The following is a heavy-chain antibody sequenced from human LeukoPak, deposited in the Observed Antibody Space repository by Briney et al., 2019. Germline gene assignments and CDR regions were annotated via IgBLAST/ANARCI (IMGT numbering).Heavy chain of an antibody. V-gene: IGHV4-59*10. CDR1: GGSFSYYY. J-gene: IGHJ4*02. D-gene: IGHD3-10*01. Sequence: SETLSLTCAVYGGSFSYYYWNWIRQPAGKGLEWIGRIYVSGGTYYNPSLKSRITISVDTSKNQFSLKLTSVTAADTTVYYCVRIDNISGGGYWGQGTLVTVSS. CDR3: VRIDNISGGGY. CDR2: IYVSGGT.